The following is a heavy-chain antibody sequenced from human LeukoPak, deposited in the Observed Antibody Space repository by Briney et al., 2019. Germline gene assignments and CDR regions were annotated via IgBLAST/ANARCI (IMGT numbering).Heavy chain of an antibody. Sequence: PSETLSLTCTVSGGSISSSSYYWGWIRQPPGKGLEWIGSIYYSGSTYYNPSLKSRVTISVDTSKSQFSLKLSSVTAADTAVYYCASIAAAGTFWFDPWGQGTLVTVSS. CDR2: IYYSGST. D-gene: IGHD6-13*01. J-gene: IGHJ5*02. CDR3: ASIAAAGTFWFDP. CDR1: GGSISSSSYY. V-gene: IGHV4-39*01.